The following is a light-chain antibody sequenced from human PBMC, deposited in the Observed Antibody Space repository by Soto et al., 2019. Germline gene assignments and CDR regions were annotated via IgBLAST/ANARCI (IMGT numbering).Light chain of an antibody. V-gene: IGLV2-14*01. J-gene: IGLJ3*02. CDR3: SSYTSNNTWV. CDR1: SSDVGNNNH. CDR2: EVS. Sequence: QSALTQPASVSGSPGQSIAISCSGTSSDVGNNNHVCWYQQNPGKAPKLMIFEVSNRPSGVSDRFSGSKSGNTASLTISGLQAEDEADYYCSSYTSNNTWVFGGGTKVTV.